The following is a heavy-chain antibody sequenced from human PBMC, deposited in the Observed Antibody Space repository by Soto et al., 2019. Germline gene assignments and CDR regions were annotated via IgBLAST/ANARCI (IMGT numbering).Heavy chain of an antibody. D-gene: IGHD4-4*01. V-gene: IGHV1-24*01. Sequence: ASVKVSCKVSGYTLTELSMHWVRQAPGKGLEWMGGFDPEDGETIYAQKFQGRATMTEDTSTDTAYMELSSLRSDDTAVYYCARVVLETTVTYPYYFDYWGQGTLVTVSS. CDR3: ARVVLETTVTYPYYFDY. CDR2: FDPEDGET. J-gene: IGHJ4*02. CDR1: GYTLTELS.